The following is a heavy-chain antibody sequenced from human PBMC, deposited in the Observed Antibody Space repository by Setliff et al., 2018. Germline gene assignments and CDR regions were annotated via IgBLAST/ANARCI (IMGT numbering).Heavy chain of an antibody. CDR2: IIPIRGAA. D-gene: IGHD6-19*01. CDR1: GGTFSNSA. J-gene: IGHJ6*03. Sequence: SVKVSCKAFGGTFSNSAINWVRQAPGQGLEWMGGIIPIRGAADYAQKFQGKVIITADGSTGTAYMELTSLRSDDAAVYYCARGPSGWSSATSRYYFYMDVWGKGTTVTVSS. CDR3: ARGPSGWSSATSRYYFYMDV. V-gene: IGHV1-69*13.